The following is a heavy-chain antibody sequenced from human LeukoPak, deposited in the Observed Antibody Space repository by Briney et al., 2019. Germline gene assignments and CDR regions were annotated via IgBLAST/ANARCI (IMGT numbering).Heavy chain of an antibody. D-gene: IGHD1-26*01. CDR3: ARQGSGGRAFDI. J-gene: IGHJ3*02. Sequence: PSQTLSLTCAVSGGSIYSGAYYWSWIRQPPGKGLEWIGEINHSGSTNYSPSLKSRVTISVDTSKSQFSLKMTSVTAADTAVYYCARQGSGGRAFDIWGQGTMVTVSS. CDR2: INHSGST. CDR1: GGSIYSGAYY. V-gene: IGHV4-30-2*01.